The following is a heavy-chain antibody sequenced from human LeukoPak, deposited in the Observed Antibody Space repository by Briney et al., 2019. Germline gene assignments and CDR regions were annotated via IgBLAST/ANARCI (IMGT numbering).Heavy chain of an antibody. CDR1: GFTFSSYA. V-gene: IGHV3-30-3*01. D-gene: IGHD2-15*01. CDR3: ARLGAATRRFDY. CDR2: ISYDGSNK. J-gene: IGHJ4*02. Sequence: GGSLRLSCAASGFTFSSYAMHWVRQAPGKGLEWVAVISYDGSNKYYADSVKGRFTISRDNSKNTLYLQMNSLRAEDTAVYYCARLGAATRRFDYWGQGTLVTVSS.